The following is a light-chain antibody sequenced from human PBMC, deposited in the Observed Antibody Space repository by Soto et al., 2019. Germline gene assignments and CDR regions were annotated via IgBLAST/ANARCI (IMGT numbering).Light chain of an antibody. J-gene: IGKJ1*01. Sequence: MTQSPSTLSASIGDRVTITCRASQNINNWIAWYQQKPGKAPKSVIYAASTLQSGFPSRLTGSGSVTDFTLTISSLHPEDFATYFSQPYNTYPLTFGQGTKVDIK. CDR1: QNINNW. CDR2: AAS. V-gene: IGKV1D-16*01. CDR3: QPYNTYPLT.